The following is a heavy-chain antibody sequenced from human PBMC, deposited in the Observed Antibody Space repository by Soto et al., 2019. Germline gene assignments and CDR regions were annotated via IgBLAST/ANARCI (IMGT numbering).Heavy chain of an antibody. V-gene: IGHV4-30-4*01. CDR3: ARQGFGPLHGLVDV. J-gene: IGHJ6*02. D-gene: IGHD3-10*01. CDR1: GGSISSGDYY. Sequence: SSETLSLTCTVSGGSISSGDYYWGWIRQPPGKGLEWIGYIYYSGSTYYNPSLKSRVTISVDTSKHQFSLKLSSVTAADTAVYYCARQGFGPLHGLVDVWGQGTTVTVSS. CDR2: IYYSGST.